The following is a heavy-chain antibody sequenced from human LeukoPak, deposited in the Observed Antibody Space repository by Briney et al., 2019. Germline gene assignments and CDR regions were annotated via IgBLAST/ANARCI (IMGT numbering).Heavy chain of an antibody. CDR3: ARESVVGAAAIPPRYYYYYMDV. V-gene: IGHV1-46*01. CDR2: INPSGGGT. D-gene: IGHD2-2*02. CDR1: GSTFTSYY. J-gene: IGHJ6*03. Sequence: ASVKVSCKASGSTFTSYYLHWVRQAPGQGLEGLGIINPSGGGTRTAQKFQGRVTMTRDMSTSTVYMELSSLRSEDTAVYYCARESVVGAAAIPPRYYYYYMDVWGKGTTVTVSS.